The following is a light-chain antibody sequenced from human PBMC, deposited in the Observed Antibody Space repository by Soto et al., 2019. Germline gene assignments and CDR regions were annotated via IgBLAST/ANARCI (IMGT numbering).Light chain of an antibody. CDR2: WGS. J-gene: IGKJ2*03. Sequence: EIVLTQSPGTLSLSPGERATLSCRASQSVSSNYLAWYQQKPGQAPRLLIHWGSTRANGVPARFRGSGRGTDFTLTISNLQSEDLAVYYCQQYENWPPYSFGQGTRLEIK. CDR3: QQYENWPPYS. CDR1: QSVSSNY. V-gene: IGKV3-20*01.